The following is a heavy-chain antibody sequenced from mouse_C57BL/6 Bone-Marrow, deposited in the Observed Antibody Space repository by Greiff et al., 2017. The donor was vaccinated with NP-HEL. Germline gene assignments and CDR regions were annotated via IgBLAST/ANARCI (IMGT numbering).Heavy chain of an antibody. Sequence: QVQLQQPGAELVKPGASVKLSCKASGYTFTSYWMNWVKQRPGQGLEWIGMIHPNSGSTNYNEKFKSKATLTVDKSSSTAYMQLSSLTSEDSAVYYCARGIYGNYLYAMDYWGQGTSVTVSS. CDR2: IHPNSGST. J-gene: IGHJ4*01. CDR1: GYTFTSYW. CDR3: ARGIYGNYLYAMDY. D-gene: IGHD2-1*01. V-gene: IGHV1-64*01.